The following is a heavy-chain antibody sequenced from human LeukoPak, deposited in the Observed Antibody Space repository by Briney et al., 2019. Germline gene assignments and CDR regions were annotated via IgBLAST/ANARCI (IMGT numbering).Heavy chain of an antibody. CDR2: IIPIFGIA. CDR3: ARIPDTGYYYGMDV. Sequence: SVKVSCKASGGTFSSYAISWVRQAPGQGLEWMGRIIPIFGIANYAQKFQGRVTITADKSTSTAYMELRSLRSEDTAVYYCARIPDTGYYYGMDVWGQGTTVTVSS. D-gene: IGHD5-18*01. CDR1: GGTFSSYA. J-gene: IGHJ6*02. V-gene: IGHV1-69*04.